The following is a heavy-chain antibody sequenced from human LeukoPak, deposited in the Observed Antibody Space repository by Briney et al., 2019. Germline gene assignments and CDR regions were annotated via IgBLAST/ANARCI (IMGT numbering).Heavy chain of an antibody. Sequence: PGGSLRLSCAASGFTFSSYAMSWVRQAPGKGLEWVSAISGSGGSTYYADSVKGRFTISRDNSKNTLYLQMNSLRAEDTAVYYCAKSGGYYDILTGYHISIGAFDIWGQGTMVTVSS. J-gene: IGHJ3*02. D-gene: IGHD3-9*01. V-gene: IGHV3-23*01. CDR3: AKSGGYYDILTGYHISIGAFDI. CDR1: GFTFSSYA. CDR2: ISGSGGST.